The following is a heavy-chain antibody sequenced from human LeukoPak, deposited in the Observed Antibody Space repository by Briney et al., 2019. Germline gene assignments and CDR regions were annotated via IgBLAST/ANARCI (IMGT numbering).Heavy chain of an antibody. CDR3: ARGDSSGYYYAFDY. CDR1: GFTFSSYW. CDR2: IKQDGSEK. Sequence: GGSLRLSCAASGFTFSSYWMSWVRQAPGKGLEWVANIKQDGSEKYYVDSVKGRFTISRDNAKNSLYLQMNSLRAEDTAVYYCARGDSSGYYYAFDYWGQGTLVTVSS. V-gene: IGHV3-7*01. J-gene: IGHJ4*02. D-gene: IGHD3-22*01.